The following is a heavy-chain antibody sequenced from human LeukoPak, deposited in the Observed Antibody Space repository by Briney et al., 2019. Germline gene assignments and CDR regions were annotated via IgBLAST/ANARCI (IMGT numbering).Heavy chain of an antibody. J-gene: IGHJ6*02. CDR1: GFTFSSYS. D-gene: IGHD3-10*01. V-gene: IGHV3-30-3*01. CDR2: MPYDGSNQ. Sequence: GGSLRLSCAASGFTFSSYSMHWVRQAPGKGLEWVAVMPYDGSNQYYADSVKGRFTISRDSSKNTLYLQMNSLRPEDTAVYYCARFSLWFGESIVPYGMDVWGQGTTVTVSS. CDR3: ARFSLWFGESIVPYGMDV.